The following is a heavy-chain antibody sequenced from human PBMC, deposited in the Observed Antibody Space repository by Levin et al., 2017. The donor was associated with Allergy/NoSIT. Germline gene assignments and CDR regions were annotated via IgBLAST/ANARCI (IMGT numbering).Heavy chain of an antibody. Sequence: GGSLRLSCAASGFTFSAFGMHWVRQAPGKGLEWVAVIWYDGSNEYYGDSVKGRFTISRDNSKNTVYLQMNSLRAEDTAVYYCASFADSDTVLDYWGQGTLVTVSS. D-gene: IGHD3-22*01. CDR3: ASFADSDTVLDY. J-gene: IGHJ4*02. CDR2: IWYDGSNE. CDR1: GFTFSAFG. V-gene: IGHV3-33*01.